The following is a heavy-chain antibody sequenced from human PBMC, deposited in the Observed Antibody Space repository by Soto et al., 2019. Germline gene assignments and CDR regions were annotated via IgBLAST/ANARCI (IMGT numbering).Heavy chain of an antibody. Sequence: TSETLSLTCTASGGSVSGRRHIWGWIRQPPGKGLEWIGSIYYSGNTHYNPSLKSRLTISVDTSKNQFSLNLSSVTAADTAVYYCARHGPPKILGPFYYFDYWGRGTLVTVSS. J-gene: IGHJ4*02. CDR1: GGSVSGRRHI. CDR2: IYYSGNT. V-gene: IGHV4-39*01. CDR3: ARHGPPKILGPFYYFDY. D-gene: IGHD3-10*01.